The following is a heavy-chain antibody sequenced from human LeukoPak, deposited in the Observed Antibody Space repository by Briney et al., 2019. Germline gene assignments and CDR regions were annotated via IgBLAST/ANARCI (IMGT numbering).Heavy chain of an antibody. CDR3: AKGWSYFLDN. CDR2: ISESGGST. D-gene: IGHD6-13*01. Sequence: GGSLRLSCAASGSTFTNYAMSWVRQAPGKGLEWVSTISESGGSTNYADSVKGRFTISRDNSKNTLYLQMNSLRAEDTALYYCAKGWSYFLDNWGQGTLVTVSS. V-gene: IGHV3-23*01. J-gene: IGHJ4*02. CDR1: GSTFTNYA.